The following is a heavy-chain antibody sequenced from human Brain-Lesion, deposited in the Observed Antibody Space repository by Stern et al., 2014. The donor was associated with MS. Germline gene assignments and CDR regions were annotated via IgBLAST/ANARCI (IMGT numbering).Heavy chain of an antibody. CDR2: IYYSGNT. CDR3: AGEEDIRYCSGGSCTGNWFDP. CDR1: GGSVSSTSYA. V-gene: IGHV4-39*02. D-gene: IGHD2-15*01. Sequence: QLQLQESGPGLVKPSETLSLTCTVAGGSVSSTSYAWAWLRQPPGKGLEWIGTIYYSGNTYYRPSLKSRPTISLDTPKKHFSRQLRSVTAADTAVYYCAGEEDIRYCSGGSCTGNWFDPWGQGTLVTVSS. J-gene: IGHJ5*02.